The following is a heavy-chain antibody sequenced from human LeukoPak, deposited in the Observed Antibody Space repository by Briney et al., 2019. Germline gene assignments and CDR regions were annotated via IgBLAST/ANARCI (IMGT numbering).Heavy chain of an antibody. Sequence: PGGSLRLSCAASGFTFSSYWMHWVRHARGQGQVWVSRINSDGSSTSYADSVKGRFTISRDNAKNTLYLQMNSLRAEDTAVYYCARGELVASLYYFDYWGQGTLVTVSS. D-gene: IGHD5-12*01. J-gene: IGHJ4*02. CDR3: ARGELVASLYYFDY. V-gene: IGHV3-74*01. CDR2: INSDGSST. CDR1: GFTFSSYW.